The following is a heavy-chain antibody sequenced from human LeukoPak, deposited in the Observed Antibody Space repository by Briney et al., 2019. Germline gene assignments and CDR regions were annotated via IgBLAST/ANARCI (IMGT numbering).Heavy chain of an antibody. D-gene: IGHD2-2*03. CDR3: AKGGYCSSTSCTTGAFDI. CDR2: ISGSGGST. CDR1: GFTFSSYA. J-gene: IGHJ3*02. Sequence: GGSLRLSCAASGFTFSSYAMSRVRQAPGKGLEWLSAISGSGGSTYYADSVKGRFTIPRDNSKNTLYLQMNSLRADDTAVYYCAKGGYCSSTSCTTGAFDIWGQGTMVTVSS. V-gene: IGHV3-23*01.